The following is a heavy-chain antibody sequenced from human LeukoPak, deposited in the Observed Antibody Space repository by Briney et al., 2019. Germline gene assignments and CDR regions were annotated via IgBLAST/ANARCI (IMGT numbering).Heavy chain of an antibody. CDR1: GDSISSSTYY. Sequence: SETLSLTCVVSGDSISSSTYYWCWIRQPPGKGLEWIGSIYYTGSTYYNPSLKSRVTISVDTSKNQLSLTLTSVTAADTAVYYCAKHKNSGVAMSYYFDYWGQGTLVTVSS. V-gene: IGHV4-39*01. J-gene: IGHJ4*02. CDR2: IYYTGST. CDR3: AKHKNSGVAMSYYFDY. D-gene: IGHD3-3*01.